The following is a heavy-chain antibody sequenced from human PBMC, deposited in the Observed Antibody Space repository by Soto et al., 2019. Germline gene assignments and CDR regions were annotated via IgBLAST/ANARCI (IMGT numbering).Heavy chain of an antibody. CDR2: IIPIFGTA. D-gene: IGHD3-22*01. CDR1: GGTFSSYA. J-gene: IGHJ4*02. V-gene: IGHV1-69*13. CDR3: ASDSSGYYFSNFDY. Sequence: SVKVSCKASGGTFSSYAISWVRQAPGQGLEWMGGIIPIFGTANYAQKFQGRVTITADESTSTAYMELSSLRSEDTAVYYCASDSSGYYFSNFDYWGQGTLVTVSS.